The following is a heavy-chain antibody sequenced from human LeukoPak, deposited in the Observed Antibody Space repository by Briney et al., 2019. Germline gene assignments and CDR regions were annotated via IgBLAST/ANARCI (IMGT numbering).Heavy chain of an antibody. CDR3: ARASGDSSNYDFPKPYSC. J-gene: IGHJ4*02. Sequence: SVKVSCKASGGAFSNFAISWVRQAPGQGLEWMGGVIPIFGTANYAQRFQGRVTITADESTSTVYMELSSLRSEDTAMYYCARASGDSSNYDFPKPYSCWGQGTLVTVSS. V-gene: IGHV1-69*13. CDR2: VIPIFGTA. CDR1: GGAFSNFA. D-gene: IGHD3-22*01.